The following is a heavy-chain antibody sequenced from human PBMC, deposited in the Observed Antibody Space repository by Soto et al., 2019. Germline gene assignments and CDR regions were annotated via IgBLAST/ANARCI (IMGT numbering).Heavy chain of an antibody. V-gene: IGHV4-31*03. CDR2: IYYSGST. J-gene: IGHJ5*01. CDR1: GGSISSGGYY. CDR3: ARVFRGDYQFDS. D-gene: IGHD4-17*01. Sequence: PSETLSLTCTVSGGSISSGGYYWSWIRQHPGKGLEWIGYIYYSGSTYYNPSLKSRVTISVDTSKNQFSLKLSSVTAADTAVYYCARVFRGDYQFDSWGQGTLVTVSS.